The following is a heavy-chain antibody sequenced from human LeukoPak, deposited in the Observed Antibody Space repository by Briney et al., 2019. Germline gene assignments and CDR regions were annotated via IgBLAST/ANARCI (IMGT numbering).Heavy chain of an antibody. CDR2: TSYDESNK. CDR1: GFTFSDYA. CDR3: ARVVVSSSSDYFDY. D-gene: IGHD6-6*01. Sequence: GGSLRLSCSASGFTFSDYAMHWVRQAPGKGLEWVAVTSYDESNKYYADSVKGRFTISRDNSKKTLYLQMNSLRDEDTAIYYCARVVVSSSSDYFDYWGQGTLVIASS. J-gene: IGHJ4*02. V-gene: IGHV3-30*04.